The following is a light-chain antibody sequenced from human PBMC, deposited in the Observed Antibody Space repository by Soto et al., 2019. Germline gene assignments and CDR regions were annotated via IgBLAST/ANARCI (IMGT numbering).Light chain of an antibody. J-gene: IGKJ4*01. CDR2: DVS. Sequence: AIQLTQSPSSLSASVGDRVTITCRASQGISSALAWYQQKPGKSPILLIYDVSSLESGVPSRFSGSGSGTDFTLTISSLQPEDFATYYCQQFNTYPALTFGGGTKVEIK. CDR3: QQFNTYPALT. CDR1: QGISSA. V-gene: IGKV1-13*02.